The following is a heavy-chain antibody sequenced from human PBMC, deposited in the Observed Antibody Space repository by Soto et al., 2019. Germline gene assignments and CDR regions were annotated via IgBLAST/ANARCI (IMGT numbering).Heavy chain of an antibody. V-gene: IGHV3-23*01. CDR2: ISGSGCST. Sequence: PGGSLRLSCAASGFTFSNYVMNWVRQAPGKGLKWVSAISGSGCSTYYADSVKGRFTISRDNFKKTLYLQMNSLRAEDTAVYYCAKDQSRVIPSSFDYWGQGTLVTVSS. CDR1: GFTFSNYV. CDR3: AKDQSRVIPSSFDY. D-gene: IGHD2-21*01. J-gene: IGHJ4*02.